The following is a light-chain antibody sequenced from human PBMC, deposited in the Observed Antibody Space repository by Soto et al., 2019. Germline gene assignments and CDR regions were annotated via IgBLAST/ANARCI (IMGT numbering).Light chain of an antibody. CDR3: LQVLQGPIT. CDR2: LGS. Sequence: DIVMTQSPLSLPVTPGEPASISCRSSQSLLHSDGNTYLDWYLQKPGQSPQLLIYLGSTRASGVPERFSGSGSGTDFTLKISRVEAEDVGVYYCLQVLQGPITFGQGTRLEIK. J-gene: IGKJ5*01. CDR1: QSLLHSDGNTY. V-gene: IGKV2-28*01.